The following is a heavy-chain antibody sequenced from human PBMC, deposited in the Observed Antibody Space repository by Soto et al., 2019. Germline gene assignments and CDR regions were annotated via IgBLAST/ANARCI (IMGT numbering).Heavy chain of an antibody. CDR3: PRGLQVRGANDAFNI. CDR1: GGSISSGGYY. Sequence: QVQLQESGPGLVKPSQTLSLTCTVSGGSISSGGYYWSWIRQHPGKGLEWIGYIYYSGSTYYNPSLKSRVTISVDTSKNQFSLKLSSVTAADTAVYYCPRGLQVRGANDAFNIWGQGTMVTVSS. D-gene: IGHD3-10*01. V-gene: IGHV4-31*03. J-gene: IGHJ3*02. CDR2: IYYSGST.